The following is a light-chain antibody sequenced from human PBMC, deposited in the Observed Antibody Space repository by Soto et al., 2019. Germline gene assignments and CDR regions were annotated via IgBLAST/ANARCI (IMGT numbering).Light chain of an antibody. CDR3: QQYDNSLYT. CDR1: QSVSSSY. J-gene: IGKJ2*01. CDR2: AAS. Sequence: EMVLTQSPGTLSLSPGERATLSCRASQSVSSSYLAWYQQKPGQPPRLLIFAASSRATGIPDRFSGSGSGTDFTLTISRLEPEELAVYYCQQYDNSLYTFGQGTKLEIK. V-gene: IGKV3-20*01.